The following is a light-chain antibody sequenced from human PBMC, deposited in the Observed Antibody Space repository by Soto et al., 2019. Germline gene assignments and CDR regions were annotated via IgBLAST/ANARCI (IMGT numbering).Light chain of an antibody. V-gene: IGKV3-15*01. CDR2: GAS. Sequence: EIVLTQSPGTLSSSPGERATLSCRASQSLSNNLAWYQQKPGQAPRLLIYGASTRATGIPARFSGSGSGTEFTLTISSLQSEDFAIYYCQQYNNWPRTFGQGTKVDIK. CDR3: QQYNNWPRT. CDR1: QSLSNN. J-gene: IGKJ1*01.